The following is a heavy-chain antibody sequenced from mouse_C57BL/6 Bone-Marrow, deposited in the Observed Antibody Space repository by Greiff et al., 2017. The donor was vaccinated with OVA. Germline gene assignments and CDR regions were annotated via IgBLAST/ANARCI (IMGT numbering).Heavy chain of an antibody. CDR1: GFTFSDYY. J-gene: IGHJ1*03. CDR3: ARHYGYFDV. Sequence: EVKLQESGGGLVQPGGSLKLSCAASGFTFSDYYMYWVRQTPEKRLEWVAYISNGGGSTYYPDTVKGRFTISRDNAKNTLYLQMSRLKSEDTAMYYCARHYGYFDVWGTGTTVTVSS. V-gene: IGHV5-12*01. CDR2: ISNGGGST.